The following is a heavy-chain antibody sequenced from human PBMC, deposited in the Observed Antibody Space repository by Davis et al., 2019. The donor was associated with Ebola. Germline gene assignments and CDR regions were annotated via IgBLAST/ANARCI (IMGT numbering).Heavy chain of an antibody. J-gene: IGHJ6*02. D-gene: IGHD3-3*01. Sequence: GESLKISCAASGFTFSSYAMHWVRQAPGKGLEWVAVISYDGSNKYYADSVKGRFTISRDNSKNTLYLQMNSLRAEDTAVYYCARDEIEYYDFWSGSFGDSYGMDVWGQGTTVTVSS. CDR1: GFTFSSYA. CDR3: ARDEIEYYDFWSGSFGDSYGMDV. V-gene: IGHV3-30-3*01. CDR2: ISYDGSNK.